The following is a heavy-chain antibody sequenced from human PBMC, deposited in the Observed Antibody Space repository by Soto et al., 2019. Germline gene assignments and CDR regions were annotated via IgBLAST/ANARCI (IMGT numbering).Heavy chain of an antibody. J-gene: IGHJ3*01. V-gene: IGHV3-23*01. Sequence: EVQLLESGGGLRQPGGSLRLSCTASGYNFGSYAVSWVRQAPGRALEWVAAIGTSGSKRYYADFLGGRFTISRDNSKNMLYLETDSLRVEDTAIYYRVRRSYYFDGTGSHGFDVWGQGTMVTVSP. CDR2: IGTSGSKR. D-gene: IGHD3-22*01. CDR1: GYNFGSYA. CDR3: VRRSYYFDGTGSHGFDV.